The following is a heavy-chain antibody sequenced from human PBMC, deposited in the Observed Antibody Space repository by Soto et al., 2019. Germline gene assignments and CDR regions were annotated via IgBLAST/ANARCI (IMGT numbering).Heavy chain of an antibody. CDR1: GFTFSSYA. Sequence: PGGSLRLSCAASGFTFSSYAMHWVRQAPGKGLEYVSAISSNGGSTYYANSVKGRFTISRDNSKNTLYLQMGSLRAEDMAVYYCARGLTGYYWFDYWGQGTLVTVSS. D-gene: IGHD3-9*01. CDR3: ARGLTGYYWFDY. V-gene: IGHV3-64*01. J-gene: IGHJ4*02. CDR2: ISSNGGST.